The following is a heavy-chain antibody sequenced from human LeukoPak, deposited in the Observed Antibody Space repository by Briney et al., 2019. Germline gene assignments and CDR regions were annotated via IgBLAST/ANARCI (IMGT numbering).Heavy chain of an antibody. Sequence: ASVKVSCKASGYTFTSYYMHWVRQAPGQGLEWMGIINPSGGSTSYAQKFQGRVTMTRDTSTSTVYMELSSLRSEDTAVYYCARDSVQHNVVVPAGFLDYWGQGTLVTVS. CDR1: GYTFTSYY. J-gene: IGHJ4*02. D-gene: IGHD2-2*01. CDR3: ARDSVQHNVVVPAGFLDY. CDR2: INPSGGST. V-gene: IGHV1-46*03.